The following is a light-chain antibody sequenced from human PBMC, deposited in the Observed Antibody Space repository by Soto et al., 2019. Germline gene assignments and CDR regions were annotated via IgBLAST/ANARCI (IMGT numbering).Light chain of an antibody. V-gene: IGKV1-5*01. CDR2: DAT. J-gene: IGKJ1*01. Sequence: DIQMTQSPSTLSASVGDRVTITCRASQGIDSWLAWYQQKPGKAPKVRIWDATTLHRGVPPRFSGSRPGTEFTPSTSSPQPDDVSPAYGQQYNDYSTWTFGQGTKVDSK. CDR3: QQYNDYSTWT. CDR1: QGIDSW.